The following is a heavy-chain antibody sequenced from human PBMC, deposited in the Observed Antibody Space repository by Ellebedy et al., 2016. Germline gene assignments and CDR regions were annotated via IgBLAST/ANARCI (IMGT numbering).Heavy chain of an antibody. CDR3: ATGSPSSTWYGRRPGGS. CDR2: ISWNGGSI. D-gene: IGHD6-13*01. V-gene: IGHV3-9*01. Sequence: GGSLRLSXAASGITLSSYAMSWVRQGPGKGLEWVSGISWNGGSIGYADSVKGRFTISRDSAKNSLYLQMNSLRVDDTALYYCATGSPSSTWYGRRPGGSWGQGTLVTVSS. CDR1: GITLSSYA. J-gene: IGHJ5*02.